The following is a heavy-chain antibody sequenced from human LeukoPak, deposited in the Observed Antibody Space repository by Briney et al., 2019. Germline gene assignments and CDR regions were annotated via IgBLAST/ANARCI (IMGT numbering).Heavy chain of an antibody. CDR3: ARGPHDYGDYYAYMDV. J-gene: IGHJ6*03. V-gene: IGHV3-33*01. D-gene: IGHD4-17*01. CDR1: GFTFSSYG. CDR2: IWYDGSNK. Sequence: PGGSLRLSCAASGFTFSSYGMHWVRQAPGKGLEWVAVIWYDGSNKYYADSVKGRFTISRDNSKNTLYLQMNGLRAEDTAVYYCARGPHDYGDYYAYMDVWGKGTTVTVSS.